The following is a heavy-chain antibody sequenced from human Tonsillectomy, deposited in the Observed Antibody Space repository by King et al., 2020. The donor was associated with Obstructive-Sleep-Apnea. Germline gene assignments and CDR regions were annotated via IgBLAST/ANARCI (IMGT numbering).Heavy chain of an antibody. CDR1: GFTFSSYG. CDR3: AKDLEGRVREVNHKYSYYGMVV. D-gene: IGHD3-10*01. CDR2: IWYDGSNE. J-gene: IGHJ6*02. Sequence: VQLVESGGGVVQPGRSLRLSCTASGFTFSSYGMHWVRQAPGKGLEWVAVIWYDGSNEYYADSVKGRFTISRDNSKNTLYLQMNSLRAEGTAVYYCAKDLEGRVREVNHKYSYYGMVVLGQGTTVTVSS. V-gene: IGHV3-33*06.